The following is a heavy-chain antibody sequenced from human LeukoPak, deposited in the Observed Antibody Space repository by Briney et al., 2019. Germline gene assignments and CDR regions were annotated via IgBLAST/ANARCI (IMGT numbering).Heavy chain of an antibody. CDR2: IIPIFGTA. CDR3: AREKPFWGSYRCVPDY. Sequence: SVKVSCKASGGTFSSYAISWVRQAPGQGLEWMGGIIPIFGTANYAQKFQGRVTITADESTSTAYMELSSLRSEDTAVYYCAREKPFWGSYRCVPDYWGQGTLVTVSS. J-gene: IGHJ4*02. CDR1: GGTFSSYA. D-gene: IGHD3-16*02. V-gene: IGHV1-69*13.